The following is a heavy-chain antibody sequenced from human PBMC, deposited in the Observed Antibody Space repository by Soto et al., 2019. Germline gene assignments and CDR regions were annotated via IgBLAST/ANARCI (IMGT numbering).Heavy chain of an antibody. CDR3: ARLTEAERH. Sequence: XGSLRLSVVVSGFIVSSSHMIWVRQAPGKGLEGVSILYNHGKTNYVDSVKGRFTITRDNSKNTVYLQMNSLRVEDTAVYYCARLTEAERHWGQAALVTVSS. CDR1: GFIVSSSH. D-gene: IGHD1-1*01. J-gene: IGHJ4*02. V-gene: IGHV3-53*01. CDR2: LYNHGKT.